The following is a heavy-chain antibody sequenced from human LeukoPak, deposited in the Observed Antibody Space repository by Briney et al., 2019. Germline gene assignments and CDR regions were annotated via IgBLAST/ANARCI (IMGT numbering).Heavy chain of an antibody. Sequence: SETLSLTGTVSGGSISSSSYYWGWIRQPPGKGLEWIGSIYYSGSTYYNPSLKSRVTISVDTSKNQFSLKLSSVTAADTAVYYCASDGPWIQLWYFDYWGQGTLVTVSS. J-gene: IGHJ4*02. CDR3: ASDGPWIQLWYFDY. V-gene: IGHV4-39*07. CDR2: IYYSGST. CDR1: GGSISSSSYY. D-gene: IGHD5-18*01.